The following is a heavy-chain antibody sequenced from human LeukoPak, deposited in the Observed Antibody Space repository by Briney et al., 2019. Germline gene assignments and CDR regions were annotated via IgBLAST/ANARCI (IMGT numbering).Heavy chain of an antibody. Sequence: SETLSLTCTVSGGSISNYYWSWIRQPAGKGLEWIGRIYTSGSTNYNPSLKSRVTMSVDTSKNQFSLKLSSVTAADTAVYYCARELYPVPAAIIRYYYYYMDVWGKGTTVTVSS. CDR2: IYTSGST. CDR1: GGSISNYY. V-gene: IGHV4-4*07. CDR3: ARELYPVPAAIIRYYYYYMDV. J-gene: IGHJ6*03. D-gene: IGHD2-2*02.